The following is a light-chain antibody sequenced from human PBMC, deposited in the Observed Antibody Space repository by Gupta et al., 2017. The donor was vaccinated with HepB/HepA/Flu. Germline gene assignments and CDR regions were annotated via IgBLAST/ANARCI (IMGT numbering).Light chain of an antibody. CDR2: AAS. J-gene: IGKJ1*01. CDR1: QGISNY. CDR3: QKDNSAPWT. Sequence: DIQMTQSPSSLSASVGDRVTITCRASQGISNYLAWYQQKPGKVPKLLIYAASTLQSGVPSRFSGSGSGTXFTHTIXSLQPDDVATYYCQKDNSAPWTFGXWTKVEIK. V-gene: IGKV1-27*01.